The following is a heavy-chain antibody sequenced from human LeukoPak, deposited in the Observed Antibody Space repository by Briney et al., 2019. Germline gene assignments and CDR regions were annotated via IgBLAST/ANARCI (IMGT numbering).Heavy chain of an antibody. CDR1: GFTFSSYE. J-gene: IGHJ4*02. CDR2: ISSSGSTI. V-gene: IGHV3-48*03. D-gene: IGHD6-13*01. Sequence: GGSLRLSCAASGFTFSSYEMNWVRQAPGKGLEWVSYISSSGSTIYYADSVKGRFTISRDNSKNSLYLQMNNLRAEDTALYYCAKDIRGSTSWYGLDYWGQGTLVTVSS. CDR3: AKDIRGSTSWYGLDY.